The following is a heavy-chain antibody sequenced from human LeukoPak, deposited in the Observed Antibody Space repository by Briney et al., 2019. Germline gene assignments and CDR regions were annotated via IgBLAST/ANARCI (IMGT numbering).Heavy chain of an antibody. V-gene: IGHV1-69*13. D-gene: IGHD2-2*01. Sequence: SVKVSCKASGGTFSSYAISWVRQAPGQGLEWMGGIIPIFGTANYAQKFQGRVTITADESTSTAYMELSSLRSEDTAVYYCARSFPYCSSTSCYGVGYYFDYWGQGTLVTVSS. CDR3: ARSFPYCSSTSCYGVGYYFDY. CDR1: GGTFSSYA. J-gene: IGHJ4*02. CDR2: IIPIFGTA.